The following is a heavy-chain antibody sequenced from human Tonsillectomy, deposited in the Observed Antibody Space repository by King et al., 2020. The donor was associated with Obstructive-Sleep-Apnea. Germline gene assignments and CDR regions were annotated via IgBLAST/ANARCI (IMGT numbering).Heavy chain of an antibody. D-gene: IGHD2-15*01. CDR3: ARKLGTYCSGGSCYFDS. V-gene: IGHV4-39*02. CDR2: VYYSGTT. J-gene: IGHJ4*02. CDR1: GGPISSSNYY. Sequence: QLQESGPGLVKPSETLSLTCTVSGGPISSSNYYWGWIRQPPGKGLEWIGRVYYSGTTYYNPSLKSRVTISVNTFKNHFPLKLSSVTAADTAVYYCARKLGTYCSGGSCYFDSWGQGTLVTVSS.